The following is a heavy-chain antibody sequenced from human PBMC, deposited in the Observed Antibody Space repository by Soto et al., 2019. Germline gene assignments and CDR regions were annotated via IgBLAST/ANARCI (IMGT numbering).Heavy chain of an antibody. CDR1: GGSFSGYY. CDR2: INHSGST. J-gene: IGHJ4*02. V-gene: IGHV4-34*01. CDR3: ARAPVGATYFDY. Sequence: QVQLQQWGAGLLKPSETLSLTCAVYGGSFSGYYWSWIRQPPGKGLEWIGEINHSGSTNYNPPLKSRVTISVDTSKNQFSLKLSSVTAADTAVYYCARAPVGATYFDYWGQGTLVTVSS. D-gene: IGHD1-26*01.